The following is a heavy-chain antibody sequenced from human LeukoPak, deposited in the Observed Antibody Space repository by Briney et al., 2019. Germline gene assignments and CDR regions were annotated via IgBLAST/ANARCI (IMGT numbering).Heavy chain of an antibody. J-gene: IGHJ4*02. CDR3: ASSSGLRFLERLTLHY. CDR1: GYSFTSYW. Sequence: GESLKISCKGSGYSFTSYWIGWVRQMPGKGLEWMGIIYPGDSDTRYSPSFQGQVTISADKSISTAYLQWSSLKASDTAMYYCASSSGLRFLERLTLHYWGQGTLVTVSS. CDR2: IYPGDSDT. D-gene: IGHD3-3*01. V-gene: IGHV5-51*01.